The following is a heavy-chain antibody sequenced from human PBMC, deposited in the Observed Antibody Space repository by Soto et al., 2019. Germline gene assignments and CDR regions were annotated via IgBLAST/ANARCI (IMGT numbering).Heavy chain of an antibody. CDR2: IKQDGSEK. J-gene: IGHJ3*02. Sequence: GGSLRLSCAASGFTFSSYWMSWVRQAPGKGLEWVANIKQDGSEKYYVDSVKGRFTISRDNAKNSLYLQMNSLRAEDTAVYYCARVSEAGYYDFWSGYYTRAFDIWGQGTMVTVSS. V-gene: IGHV3-7*01. CDR3: ARVSEAGYYDFWSGYYTRAFDI. CDR1: GFTFSSYW. D-gene: IGHD3-3*01.